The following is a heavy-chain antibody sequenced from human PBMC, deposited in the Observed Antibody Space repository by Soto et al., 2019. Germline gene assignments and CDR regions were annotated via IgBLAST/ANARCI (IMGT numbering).Heavy chain of an antibody. J-gene: IGHJ4*02. V-gene: IGHV1-3*01. Sequence: QVHLVQSGAEVRKPGASVKVSCKASGYTFSSYAMHWVRQAPGQRLEWMGWINAGYGNTKSSQKFQDRVTISRDTSASTAYMELTSLRSEATAVYSCARDTGDGTFDFWGQVTLVTVSS. D-gene: IGHD7-27*01. CDR2: INAGYGNT. CDR1: GYTFSSYA. CDR3: ARDTGDGTFDF.